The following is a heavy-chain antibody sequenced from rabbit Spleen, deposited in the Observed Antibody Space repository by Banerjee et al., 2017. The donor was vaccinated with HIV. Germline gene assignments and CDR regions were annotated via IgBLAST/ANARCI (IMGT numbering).Heavy chain of an antibody. CDR1: GFSFSVSDW. CDR3: VRDQAGYAGYGPWYFNL. J-gene: IGHJ4*01. Sequence: QSLEESGGDLVKPGASLTLTCTASGFSFSVSDWIYWVRQAPGKGLEWIACIYTGNGKSYIAGWARGRFTISRHNAQNTLYLQLNSLTAADTATYFCVRDQAGYAGYGPWYFNLWGPGTLV. CDR2: IYTGNGKS. V-gene: IGHV1S40*01. D-gene: IGHD7-1*01.